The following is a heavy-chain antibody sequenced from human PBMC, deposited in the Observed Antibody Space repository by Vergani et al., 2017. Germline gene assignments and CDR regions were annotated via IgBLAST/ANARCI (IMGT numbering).Heavy chain of an antibody. V-gene: IGHV4-59*11. CDR2: IYYSGST. J-gene: IGHJ2*01. CDR3: ATLLTGDSYWYFDL. Sequence: QVQLQESGPGLVKPSETLSLTCTVSGGSISSHYWSWIRQPPGKGLEWIGYIYYSGSTNYNPSLKSRVTISVDTSKNQFSLKLSSVTAADTAVYYCATLLTGDSYWYFDLWGRGTLVTVSS. CDR1: GGSISSHY. D-gene: IGHD7-27*01.